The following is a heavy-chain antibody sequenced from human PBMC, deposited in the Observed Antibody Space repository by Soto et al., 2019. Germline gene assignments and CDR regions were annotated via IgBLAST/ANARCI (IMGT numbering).Heavy chain of an antibody. V-gene: IGHV1-2*02. CDR2: INSNSGGT. Sequence: ASVKVSCNASGYTFTGYYMHWVRQAPGQGLERMGWINSNSGGTNYAQKFQGRVTMTRDTSISTAYMELSRLRSDDTAVYYCASVRAWLGPYSPDYWCQGTLVTV. D-gene: IGHD2-15*01. CDR3: ASVRAWLGPYSPDY. CDR1: GYTFTGYY. J-gene: IGHJ4*02.